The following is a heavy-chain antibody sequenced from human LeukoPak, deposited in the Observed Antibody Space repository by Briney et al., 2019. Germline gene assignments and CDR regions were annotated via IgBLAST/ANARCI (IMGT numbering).Heavy chain of an antibody. CDR1: GGSISSYY. J-gene: IGHJ4*02. V-gene: IGHV4-59*01. CDR2: IYYTGAI. Sequence: SETLSLTCTVSGGSISSYYWSWIRLPPGKGLEWIGYIYYTGAIYYNLSLKSRVTISLDTSKNQFSLKLSSVTAADAAVYYCARAGYSYGTGYYFDYWGQGALVTVSS. D-gene: IGHD5-18*01. CDR3: ARAGYSYGTGYYFDY.